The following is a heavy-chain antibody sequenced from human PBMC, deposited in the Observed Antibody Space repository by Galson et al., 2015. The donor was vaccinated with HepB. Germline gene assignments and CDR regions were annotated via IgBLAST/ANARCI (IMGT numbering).Heavy chain of an antibody. CDR1: GYTFTGYY. D-gene: IGHD3-10*01. V-gene: IGHV1-2*06. CDR2: INPNSGGT. J-gene: IGHJ4*02. Sequence: SVKVSCKASGYTFTGYYMHWVRQAPGQGLEWMGRINPNSGGTNYAQKFQGRVTMTRDTSISTAYMELSRLRSDDTAVYYCARGFSYYYGSGLDYWGRGTLVTVSS. CDR3: ARGFSYYYGSGLDY.